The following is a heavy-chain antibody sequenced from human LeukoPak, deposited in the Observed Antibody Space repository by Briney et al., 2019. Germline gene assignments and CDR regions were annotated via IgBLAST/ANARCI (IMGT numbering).Heavy chain of an antibody. CDR1: GGSISSYY. D-gene: IGHD7-27*01. V-gene: IGHV4-59*08. CDR3: ARHYWGHYFDY. CDR2: IYYSGST. Sequence: SETLSLTCTVSGGSISSYYWSWIRQPPGKGLEWIGYIYYSGSTNYNPSLKSRVTISVDTSKNQFSPKLSSVTAADTAVYYCARHYWGHYFDYWGQGTLVTVSS. J-gene: IGHJ4*02.